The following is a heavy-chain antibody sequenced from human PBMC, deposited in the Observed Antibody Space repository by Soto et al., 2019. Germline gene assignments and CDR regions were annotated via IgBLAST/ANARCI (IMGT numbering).Heavy chain of an antibody. Sequence: QVQHVQSGAEVKKPGASVKVSCKASGYTFTSYAIHWVRQAPGQRPEWMGWINAGNGNTKYSQKFQGRVTITRDTSASTVYMEVSGLRFEDTAVYYCARGSEPAYSSWYVNGDYWGQGTLVTVSS. V-gene: IGHV1-3*01. CDR2: INAGNGNT. D-gene: IGHD6-13*01. J-gene: IGHJ4*02. CDR1: GYTFTSYA. CDR3: ARGSEPAYSSWYVNGDY.